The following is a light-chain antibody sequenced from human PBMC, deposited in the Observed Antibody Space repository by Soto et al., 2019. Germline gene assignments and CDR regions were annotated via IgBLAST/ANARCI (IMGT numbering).Light chain of an antibody. V-gene: IGLV1-51*02. CDR3: GAWDISLSAYV. CDR2: ENN. Sequence: QSVLTQSPSVSAAPGQKVTISCSGSSSNIESNYVSWFQQLPRTAPNLLIYENNKRLSGFPDRFSASKSGTSATLVITGLQTGDEADYFCGAWDISLSAYVFGTGTKVTVL. J-gene: IGLJ1*01. CDR1: SSNIESNY.